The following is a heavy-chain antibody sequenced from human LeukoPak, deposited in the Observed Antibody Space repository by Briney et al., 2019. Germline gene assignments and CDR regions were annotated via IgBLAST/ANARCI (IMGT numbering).Heavy chain of an antibody. V-gene: IGHV4-34*01. CDR2: INHSGST. J-gene: IGHJ4*02. Sequence: PSETLSLTCAVYGGSFSGYYWSWIRQPPGKGLEWIGEINHSGSTNYNPSLKSRVTISVDTSRNQFSLKLSSVTAADTAVYYCARDGGGYDGGFDYWGQGTLVTVSS. CDR1: GGSFSGYY. CDR3: ARDGGGYDGGFDY. D-gene: IGHD5-12*01.